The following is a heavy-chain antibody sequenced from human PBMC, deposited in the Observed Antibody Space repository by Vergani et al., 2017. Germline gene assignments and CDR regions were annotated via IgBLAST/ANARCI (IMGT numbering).Heavy chain of an antibody. Sequence: EVQLVESGGGLVQPGGSLRLSCAASGFTFSSYWMSWVRQAPGKGREWVANIKQDGSEKYYVDSVKGRFTISRDNAKNSLYLQMNSLRAEDTAVYYCARVLASRGYPLTDDYWGQGTLVTVSS. J-gene: IGHJ4*02. CDR2: IKQDGSEK. D-gene: IGHD3-22*01. V-gene: IGHV3-7*01. CDR3: ARVLASRGYPLTDDY. CDR1: GFTFSSYW.